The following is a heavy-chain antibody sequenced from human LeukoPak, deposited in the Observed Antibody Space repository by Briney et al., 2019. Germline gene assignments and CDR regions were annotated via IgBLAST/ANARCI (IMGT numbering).Heavy chain of an antibody. D-gene: IGHD3/OR15-3a*01. CDR2: INPNSGGT. CDR1: GYTFTGYY. V-gene: IGHV1-2*02. Sequence: GASVKVSCKASGYTFTGYYMHWVRQAPGQGLEWMGWINPNSGGTNYAQKFQGRVTMTRDTSISSAYMELSRLRSDDTAVYYCARDGLFRARGTFDYWGQGTLVTVSS. CDR3: ARDGLFRARGTFDY. J-gene: IGHJ4*02.